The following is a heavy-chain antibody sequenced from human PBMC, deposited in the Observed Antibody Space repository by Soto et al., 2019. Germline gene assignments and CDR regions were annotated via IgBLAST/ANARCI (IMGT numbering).Heavy chain of an antibody. CDR3: ARDGSGSYPGDYFDY. CDR1: GFTFSTYS. CDR2: ISTSSSYI. D-gene: IGHD3-10*01. J-gene: IGHJ4*02. V-gene: IGHV3-21*01. Sequence: EVQLVESGGGLVKPGGSLRLSRAASGFTFSTYSMNWVRQAPGKGLEWVSSISTSSSYIYYADSVKGRFTISRDNAKNSLYLQMNSLRAEDTAVYYCARDGSGSYPGDYFDYWGQGTLVTVSS.